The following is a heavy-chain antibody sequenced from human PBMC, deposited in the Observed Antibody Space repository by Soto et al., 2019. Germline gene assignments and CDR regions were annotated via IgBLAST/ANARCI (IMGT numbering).Heavy chain of an antibody. Sequence: PGGSLRLSCAASGFTFSSYGMHWIRQAPGKGLEWVAVIWYDGSNKYYADSVKGRFTISRDNSKNTLYLQMNSLRAEDTAVYYCARDRGIAADYYFDYWGQGTLVTVSS. D-gene: IGHD6-13*01. V-gene: IGHV3-33*01. J-gene: IGHJ4*02. CDR2: IWYDGSNK. CDR1: GFTFSSYG. CDR3: ARDRGIAADYYFDY.